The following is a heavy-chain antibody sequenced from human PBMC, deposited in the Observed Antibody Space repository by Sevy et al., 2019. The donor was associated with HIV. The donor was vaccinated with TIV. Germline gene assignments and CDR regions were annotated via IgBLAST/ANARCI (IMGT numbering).Heavy chain of an antibody. CDR1: GGSISSYY. CDR3: ARAGRAGGYYFDY. CDR2: IYYSGST. V-gene: IGHV4-59*13. J-gene: IGHJ4*02. Sequence: SETLSLTCTVSGGSISSYYWSWIRQPPGKGLEWIGYIYYSGSTNYNPSLKSRVTISVDTSKNQFSLKLSSVTAADTAVYYCARAGRAGGYYFDYWGQGTLVTVSS. D-gene: IGHD3-16*01.